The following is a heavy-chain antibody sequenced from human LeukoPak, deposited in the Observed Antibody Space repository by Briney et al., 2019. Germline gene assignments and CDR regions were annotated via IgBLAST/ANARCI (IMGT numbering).Heavy chain of an antibody. Sequence: ASVKVSCKVSGYSFTSNYIHWVRQAPGQGLEWVAWISAYNSNKNSAEKFQGRVTMTIDTSTSTAYMELRSLKSDDTAVYYCVRHIKPAGPWDGMDVWGQGTTVIVSS. CDR3: VRHIKPAGPWDGMDV. V-gene: IGHV1-18*04. J-gene: IGHJ6*02. CDR2: ISAYNSNK. D-gene: IGHD1-26*01. CDR1: GYSFTSNY.